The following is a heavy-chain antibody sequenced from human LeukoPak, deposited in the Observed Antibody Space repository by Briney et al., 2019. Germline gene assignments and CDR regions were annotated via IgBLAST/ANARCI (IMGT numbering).Heavy chain of an antibody. CDR2: IRSKANSYAT. CDR3: TSDYGGNSGRGYYYYYMDV. CDR1: GFTFSSSA. Sequence: PGGSLRLSCAASGFTFSSSAMHWVRQASGKGLEWVGRIRSKANSYATAYAASVKGRFTISRDDSKNTAYLQMNSLKTEDTAVCYCTSDYGGNSGRGYYYYYMDVWGKGTTVTISS. J-gene: IGHJ6*03. V-gene: IGHV3-73*01. D-gene: IGHD4-23*01.